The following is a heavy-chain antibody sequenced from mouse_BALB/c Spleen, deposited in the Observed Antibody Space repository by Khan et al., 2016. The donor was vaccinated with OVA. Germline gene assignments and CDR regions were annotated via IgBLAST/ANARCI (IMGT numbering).Heavy chain of an antibody. Sequence: QIQLVQSGPELKKPGETVKISCKASGYTFTNYGMNWVKQSPGKALKWMGWINTYTGEPTYADDFKGRSAFSLETSATTAYLQINNLKNEDTSTYCCAKPPYFSYTLDYWGQGTSVTVSS. CDR2: INTYTGEP. D-gene: IGHD2-10*01. V-gene: IGHV9-3-1*01. J-gene: IGHJ4*01. CDR3: AKPPYFSYTLDY. CDR1: GYTFTNYG.